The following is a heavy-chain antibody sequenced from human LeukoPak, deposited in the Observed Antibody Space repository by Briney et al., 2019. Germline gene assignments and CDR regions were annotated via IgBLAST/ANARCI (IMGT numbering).Heavy chain of an antibody. D-gene: IGHD6-13*01. CDR2: IYHSGST. V-gene: IGHV4-38-2*02. Sequence: NPSETLSLTCAVSGYSISSGYYWGWIRQPPGKGLGWIGSIYHSGSTYYNPSLKSRVTISVDTSKNQFSLKLSSVTAADTAVYYCAREMEDSSPGWWYFDLWGRGTLVTVSS. J-gene: IGHJ2*01. CDR3: AREMEDSSPGWWYFDL. CDR1: GYSISSGYY.